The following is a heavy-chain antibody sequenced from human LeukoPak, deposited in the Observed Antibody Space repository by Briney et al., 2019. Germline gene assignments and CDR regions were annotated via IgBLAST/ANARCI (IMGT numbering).Heavy chain of an antibody. J-gene: IGHJ6*03. V-gene: IGHV4-34*01. CDR2: INHSGST. Sequence: SETLSLTCAVYGGSFSGYYWSWIRQPPGKGLEWIGEINHSGSTNYNPSLKSRVTISVDTSKNQFSLKLSSVTAADTAVYYCARAGPCSSTSCYRKRVGGYYYYYMDVWGKGTTVTVSS. CDR3: ARAGPCSSTSCYRKRVGGYYYYYMDV. D-gene: IGHD2-2*01. CDR1: GGSFSGYY.